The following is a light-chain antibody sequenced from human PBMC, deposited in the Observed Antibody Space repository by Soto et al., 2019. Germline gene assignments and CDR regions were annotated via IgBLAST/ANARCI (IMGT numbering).Light chain of an antibody. V-gene: IGKV3D-15*01. CDR1: RSAGNN. J-gene: IGKJ4*01. CDR2: DTS. Sequence: IVMTQSPATLSVSLGERVTLSCRASRSAGNNLAWYQQRVGQAPRLVILDTSTRATGIPARFSGSGSETEFTLTINSLQAEDFAVYYCQHYNNWVLTFGGGTKVDIK. CDR3: QHYNNWVLT.